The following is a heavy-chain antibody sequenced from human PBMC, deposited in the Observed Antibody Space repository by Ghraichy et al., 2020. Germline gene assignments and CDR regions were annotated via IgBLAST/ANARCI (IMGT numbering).Heavy chain of an antibody. V-gene: IGHV3-21*01. Sequence: GGSLRLSCAASGFTFNSYSMNWVRQAPGKGLEWVSSLSSGGSYIYYADSVKGRFTISRDNAKNSLYLHMNSLRAEDTAVYYCARGYDGSGGYFDYWGQGTLVTVSS. J-gene: IGHJ4*02. CDR1: GFTFNSYS. D-gene: IGHD3-22*01. CDR2: LSSGGSYI. CDR3: ARGYDGSGGYFDY.